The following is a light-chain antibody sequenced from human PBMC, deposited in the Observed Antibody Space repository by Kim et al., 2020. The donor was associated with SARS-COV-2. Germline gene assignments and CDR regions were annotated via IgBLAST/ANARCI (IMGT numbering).Light chain of an antibody. CDR1: QSISTW. CDR3: QQYDTSSRA. Sequence: DIQLTQSPSTLSASVGDRVSITCRASQSISTWVVWYQQKPGKAPKLLIYDASTLQSGVSSRVSGSGSGTEFTLTISSLQPDDVATYFCQQYDTSSRAFGQGTKVDIK. J-gene: IGKJ1*01. V-gene: IGKV1-5*01. CDR2: DAS.